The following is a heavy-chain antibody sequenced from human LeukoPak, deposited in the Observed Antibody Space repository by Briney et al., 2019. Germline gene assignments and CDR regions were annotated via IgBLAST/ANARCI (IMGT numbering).Heavy chain of an antibody. V-gene: IGHV3-11*06. D-gene: IGHD1-14*01. CDR2: IDRTGTYT. Sequence: PGGSLRLSCAASGFPFSDYYMNWIRQTPGKGLEWVSYIDRTGTYTNYADSVKGRFTISRENAKNSLFLQMNSLRAEDTAVYYCARYNAISWGQGTLVTVSS. CDR3: ARYNAIS. J-gene: IGHJ5*02. CDR1: GFPFSDYY.